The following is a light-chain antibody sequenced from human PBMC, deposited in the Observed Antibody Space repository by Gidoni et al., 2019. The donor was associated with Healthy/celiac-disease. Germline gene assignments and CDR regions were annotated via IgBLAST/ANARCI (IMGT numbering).Light chain of an antibody. J-gene: IGKJ4*01. CDR2: DAS. CDR1: QSVSSY. CDR3: QQRSNWPLT. V-gene: IGKV3-11*01. Sequence: ESVLTQSPATLSLSPGERATLSCRASQSVSSYLAWYQQKPGQAPRLLIYDASNRATGIPARFSGSGSGTDFTLTLCSLEPEDFAVYYCQQRSNWPLTFGGGTKVEIK.